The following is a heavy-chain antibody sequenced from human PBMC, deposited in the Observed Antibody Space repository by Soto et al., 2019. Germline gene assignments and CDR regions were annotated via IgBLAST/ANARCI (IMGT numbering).Heavy chain of an antibody. CDR3: AREYLDHGPDV. J-gene: IGHJ6*02. Sequence: PGGSLRLSCVGSGFSFGRYCIHWVRQAPGKGLEWVAWVSYDGRNRNCADSLKARLTISRDNSKDTAFLQMNSLGPDDTSVYYCAREYLDHGPDVWGQGTSVTVSS. CDR2: VSYDGRNR. V-gene: IGHV3-30*03. CDR1: GFSFGRYC.